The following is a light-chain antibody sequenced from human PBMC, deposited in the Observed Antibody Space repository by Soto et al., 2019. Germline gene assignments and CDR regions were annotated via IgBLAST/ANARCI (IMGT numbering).Light chain of an antibody. CDR2: AAS. Sequence: DIRMTHSPSSLSASVGDGVTITCRASQSISGYLICYQQKQGKALKLLIYAASSLQSGVPSRFSGSGSGTDFTRTISSLQPEDFETYYCQQSYSTPLTFGPGTKVDIK. CDR3: QQSYSTPLT. J-gene: IGKJ3*01. V-gene: IGKV1-39*01. CDR1: QSISGY.